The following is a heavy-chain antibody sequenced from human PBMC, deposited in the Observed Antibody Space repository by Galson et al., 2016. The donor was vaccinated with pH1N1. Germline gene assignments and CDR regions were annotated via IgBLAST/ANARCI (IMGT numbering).Heavy chain of an antibody. D-gene: IGHD3-10*01. J-gene: IGHJ4*02. V-gene: IGHV3-9*01. CDR2: ISWNSGSI. Sequence: SLRLSCAASGFTFDDYAMHWVRQAPGKGLEWVSGISWNSGSIGYADSVEGRFTISRDNAKNSLYLQMNSLRAEDTALYYCAKTMGFGVHYPPDYWGQGTLVTVSS. CDR1: GFTFDDYA. CDR3: AKTMGFGVHYPPDY.